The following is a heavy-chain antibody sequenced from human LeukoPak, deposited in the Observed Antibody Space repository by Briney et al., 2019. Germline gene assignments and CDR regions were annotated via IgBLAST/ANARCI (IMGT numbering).Heavy chain of an antibody. CDR3: ARDEDSAYGSGSYLS. V-gene: IGHV4-59*01. CDR2: IYYSRST. D-gene: IGHD3-10*01. J-gene: IGHJ5*02. Sequence: SETLSLTCTVSGDSISSYYWTWIRQPPGKGLEWIGYIYYSRSTIYNTSLKSRVNIPAATSKIHISLKLSSVTAADTAVYYCARDEDSAYGSGSYLSWGQGTLVTVSS. CDR1: GDSISSYY.